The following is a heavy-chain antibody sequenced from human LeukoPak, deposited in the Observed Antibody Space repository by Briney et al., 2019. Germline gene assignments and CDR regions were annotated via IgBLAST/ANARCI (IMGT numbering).Heavy chain of an antibody. V-gene: IGHV1-18*01. CDR1: GYTFTSYG. D-gene: IGHD2-15*01. J-gene: IGHJ4*02. CDR2: ISAYNGNT. Sequence: ASVKVSCKASGYTFTSYGISWVRQAPGQGLAWMGWISAYNGNTNYAQKLQGRVTLTTDTSTSTAYTKLRSLRSDDPAVYYCARDFHSLNYCSGGSCYELGYWGQGTLVTVSS. CDR3: ARDFHSLNYCSGGSCYELGY.